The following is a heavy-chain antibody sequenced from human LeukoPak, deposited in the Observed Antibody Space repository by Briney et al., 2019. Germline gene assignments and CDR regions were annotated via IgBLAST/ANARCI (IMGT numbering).Heavy chain of an antibody. CDR2: ISANDGNT. D-gene: IGHD2-15*01. CDR1: GYIFSSYG. V-gene: IGHV1-18*01. CDR3: ARGVGSAFDI. J-gene: IGHJ3*02. Sequence: GASVMVSCKASGYIFSSYGISWVRQDLGQGLEWMGWISANDGNTDYAQRLQGRVTMTTDTSTGTAYMEMRSLRFEDTAIYYCARGVGSAFDIWGQGTMVTVSS.